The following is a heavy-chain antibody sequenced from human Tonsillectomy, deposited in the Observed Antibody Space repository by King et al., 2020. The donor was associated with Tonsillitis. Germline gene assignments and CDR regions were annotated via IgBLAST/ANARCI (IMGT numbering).Heavy chain of an antibody. J-gene: IGHJ6*02. CDR2: INWEGSRT. Sequence: VQLVESGGVVVQPGGSLTLSCAASGFSFDDYIMYWVRQAPGKGLEWVSLINWEGSRTYYADSVEGRFTISRDNSKNSLYLQMHSLRTDDTALYYCARAGGRRYYYGSDVGGQGTRVTVSS. V-gene: IGHV3-43*01. CDR3: ARAGGRRYYYGSDV. D-gene: IGHD3-10*01. CDR1: GFSFDDYI.